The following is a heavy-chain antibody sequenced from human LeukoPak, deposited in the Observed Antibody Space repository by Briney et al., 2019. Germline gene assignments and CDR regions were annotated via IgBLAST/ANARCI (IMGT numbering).Heavy chain of an antibody. CDR3: AREEGDIVVVPAALDY. CDR2: INAGNGNT. J-gene: IGHJ4*02. Sequence: GASVKVSCKASGYTFTNYAMHWVRQAPGQRLEWMGWINAGNGNTKYSQKFQGRVTITRDTSASTAYMELSSLRSEDTAVYCCAREEGDIVVVPAALDYWGQGTLVTVSS. CDR1: GYTFTNYA. V-gene: IGHV1-3*01. D-gene: IGHD2-2*01.